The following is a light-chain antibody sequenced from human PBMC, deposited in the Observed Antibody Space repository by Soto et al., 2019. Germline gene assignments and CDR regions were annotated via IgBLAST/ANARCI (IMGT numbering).Light chain of an antibody. CDR2: SSS. V-gene: IGKV3-20*01. Sequence: EIVLTQSPGTLSLSPGERATLSCRASQTISGTYLAWYQQKPGQAPRLLIYSSSSRAAGVSDRFSGSGSGTDFSLTISRLEPEDFAVYYCQQYGSSLFTFGPGTKVDIK. CDR3: QQYGSSLFT. CDR1: QTISGTY. J-gene: IGKJ3*01.